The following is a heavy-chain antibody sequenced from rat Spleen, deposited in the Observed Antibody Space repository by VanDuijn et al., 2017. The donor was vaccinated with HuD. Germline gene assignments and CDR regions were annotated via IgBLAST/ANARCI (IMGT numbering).Heavy chain of an antibody. CDR3: VRGFTYYGY. CDR2: ISPNGGST. D-gene: IGHD1-9*01. Sequence: EVQLVESGGGLVQPGRSLKLSCAASGFTFSDYDMAWVRQAPTKGLEWVASISPNGGSTYYRDSVKGRFTVSRDNTKSTLYLQMNSLRSEDTATYYCVRGFTYYGYWGQGVMVTVSS. V-gene: IGHV5-29*01. CDR1: GFTFSDYD. J-gene: IGHJ2*01.